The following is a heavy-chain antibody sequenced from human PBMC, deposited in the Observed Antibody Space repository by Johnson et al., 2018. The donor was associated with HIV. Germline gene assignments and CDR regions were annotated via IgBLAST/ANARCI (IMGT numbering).Heavy chain of an antibody. V-gene: IGHV3-7*01. Sequence: VQLVESGGGLVQPGGSLRLSCAASGFTFSNYWMNWVRQAPGKGLEWVANIKQDGSEKYYVDSVKGRFTISRDNAKNTLYVQMNSLRVEDTAVYCCAKDDSPSGAFDIWGQGTMVIVSS. CDR2: IKQDGSEK. CDR3: AKDDSPSGAFDI. J-gene: IGHJ3*02. CDR1: GFTFSNYW. D-gene: IGHD3-10*01.